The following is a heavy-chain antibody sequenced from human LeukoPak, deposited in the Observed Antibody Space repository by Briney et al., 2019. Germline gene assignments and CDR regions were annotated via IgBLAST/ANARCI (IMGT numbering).Heavy chain of an antibody. V-gene: IGHV3-11*01. J-gene: IGHJ5*02. CDR2: ISSSSSTI. CDR3: AKDRDEWELLRPP. CDR1: GFAFSDYY. D-gene: IGHD1-26*01. Sequence: PGGSLRLSCAASGFAFSDYYMNWIRQAPGKGLEWVSYISSSSSTIYYADSVKGRFTISRDNAKNSLYLQMNSLRAEDTAVYYCAKDRDEWELLRPPWGQGTLVTVSS.